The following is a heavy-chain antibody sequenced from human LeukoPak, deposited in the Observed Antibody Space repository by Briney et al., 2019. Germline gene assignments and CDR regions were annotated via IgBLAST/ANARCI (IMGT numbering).Heavy chain of an antibody. D-gene: IGHD6-19*01. V-gene: IGHV1-46*01. CDR3: AREGIAVAGTGYFDL. Sequence: GASVKVSCKASGYSFTSYYMHWVRQAPGQGLEWMGIINPSGGSTSYAQKFQGRVTMTRDTSTSTVYMELSSLRSEDTAVYYCAREGIAVAGTGYFDLWGRGTLVTVSS. CDR2: INPSGGST. CDR1: GYSFTSYY. J-gene: IGHJ2*01.